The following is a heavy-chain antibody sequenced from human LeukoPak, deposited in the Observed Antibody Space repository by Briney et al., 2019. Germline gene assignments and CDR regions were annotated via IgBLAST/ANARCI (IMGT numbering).Heavy chain of an antibody. CDR2: ISYDGSNK. J-gene: IGHJ4*02. Sequence: GGSLRLSCAASGFTFSSYAMHWVRQAPGKGLEWVAVISYDGSNKYYADSVKGRFTISRDNSKNTLYLQMNSLRAEDTAVYYCASQYDPVIRGQGTLVTVSS. CDR1: GFTFSSYA. CDR3: ASQYDPVI. V-gene: IGHV3-30-3*01. D-gene: IGHD3-16*02.